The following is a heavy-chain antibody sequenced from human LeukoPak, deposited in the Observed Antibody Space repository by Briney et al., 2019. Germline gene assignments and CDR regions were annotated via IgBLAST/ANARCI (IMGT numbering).Heavy chain of an antibody. CDR3: ASGRDFDWLLPPEDV. Sequence: GGSLRLSCAASGFTFSSYAMHWVRQAPGKGLEYVSAISSNGGSTYYANSVEGRFTISRDNSKNTLYLQMGSLRAEDMAVYYCASGRDFDWLLPPEDVWGKGTTVTVSS. CDR2: ISSNGGST. D-gene: IGHD3-9*01. V-gene: IGHV3-64*01. J-gene: IGHJ6*04. CDR1: GFTFSSYA.